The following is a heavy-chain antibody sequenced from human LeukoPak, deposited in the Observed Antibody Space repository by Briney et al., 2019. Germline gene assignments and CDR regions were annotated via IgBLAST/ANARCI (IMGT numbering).Heavy chain of an antibody. J-gene: IGHJ4*02. CDR2: IIPIFGTA. CDR1: GGTFSSYA. V-gene: IGHV1-69*13. CDR3: ARPREYSSGWATNEN. Sequence: SVKVSCKASGGTFSSYAISWVRQAPGQGLEWMGGIIPIFGTANYAQKFQGRVTITADESASTAYMELSSLRSEDTAVYYCARPREYSSGWATNENWGQGTLVTVSS. D-gene: IGHD6-19*01.